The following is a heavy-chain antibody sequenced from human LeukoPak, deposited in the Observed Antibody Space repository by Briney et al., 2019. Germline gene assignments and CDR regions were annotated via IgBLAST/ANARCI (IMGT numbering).Heavy chain of an antibody. V-gene: IGHV4-38-2*02. J-gene: IGHJ5*02. D-gene: IGHD3-3*01. Sequence: SETLSLTCTVSGYSISSGYYWGWSRQPPGKGLEWIGSIYHSGSTYYNPSLKSRVTISVDTSKNQFSLKLSSVTAADTAVYYCARDSLLPYYDFWSGYQSHNWFDPWGQGTLVTVSS. CDR1: GYSISSGYY. CDR3: ARDSLLPYYDFWSGYQSHNWFDP. CDR2: IYHSGST.